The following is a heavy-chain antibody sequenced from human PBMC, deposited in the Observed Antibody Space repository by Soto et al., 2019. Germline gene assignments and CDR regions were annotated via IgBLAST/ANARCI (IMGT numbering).Heavy chain of an antibody. CDR1: GFFISSGYY. Sequence: SETLSLTCAVSGFFISSGYYWGWIRQPPGKGLEWIGSIYHSGSTYYNPSLKSRVTISVDTSKNQFSLKLISVTAADTAAYYCAGGGYYYGSGSYSSDWFDPWGQGTLVTVSS. D-gene: IGHD3-10*01. CDR2: IYHSGST. J-gene: IGHJ5*02. CDR3: AGGGYYYGSGSYSSDWFDP. V-gene: IGHV4-38-2*01.